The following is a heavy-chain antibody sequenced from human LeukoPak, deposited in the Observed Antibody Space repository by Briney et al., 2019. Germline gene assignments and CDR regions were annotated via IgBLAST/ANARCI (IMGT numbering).Heavy chain of an antibody. J-gene: IGHJ4*02. D-gene: IGHD3-9*01. Sequence: SETLSLTCTVSGVSISYYYWSWIRQPPGKGLEWIGYIHYSGSTNYNPSLKSRVTISVDTSKNQFSLKLSSVTAADTAVYYCASERYFDSSVTFDYWGQGTLVTVSS. CDR3: ASERYFDSSVTFDY. CDR2: IHYSGST. V-gene: IGHV4-59*01. CDR1: GVSISYYY.